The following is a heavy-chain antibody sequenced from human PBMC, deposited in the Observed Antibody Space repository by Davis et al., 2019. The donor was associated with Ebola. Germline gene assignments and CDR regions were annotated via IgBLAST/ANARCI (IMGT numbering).Heavy chain of an antibody. J-gene: IGHJ5*02. CDR3: ARSSSGPDWFDP. CDR1: GGSISSYY. D-gene: IGHD6-19*01. V-gene: IGHV4-59*08. Sequence: MPSETLSLTCTASGGSISSYYWSWIRQPPGKGLEWIGYIYYSGSTNYNPSLKSRVTISVDTSKNQFSLKLSSVTAADTAVYYCARSSSGPDWFDPWGQGTLITVSS. CDR2: IYYSGST.